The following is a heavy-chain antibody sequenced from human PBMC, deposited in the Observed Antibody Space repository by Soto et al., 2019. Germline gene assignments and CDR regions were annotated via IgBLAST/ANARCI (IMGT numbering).Heavy chain of an antibody. D-gene: IGHD2-2*01. CDR2: IKQDGSEK. CDR1: GFSICRYW. Sequence: GSLCLPRPVSGFSICRYWMRWVRQAPGKGLEWVANIKQDGSEKYYVDSVKGRFTISRDNAKNSLYLQMNSLRAFFKAVYYFASDRRPVQYWGKGTLVPVTP. CDR3: ASDRRPVQY. V-gene: IGHV3-7*05. J-gene: IGHJ4*02.